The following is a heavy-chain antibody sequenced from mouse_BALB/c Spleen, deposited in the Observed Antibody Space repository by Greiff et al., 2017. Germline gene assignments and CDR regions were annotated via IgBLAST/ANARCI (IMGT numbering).Heavy chain of an antibody. CDR1: GYSITSDYA. Sequence: EVKLMESGPGLVKPSQSLSLTCTVTGYSITSDYAWNWIRQFPGNKLEWMGYISYSGSTSYNPSLKSRISITRDTSKNQFFLQLNSVTTEDTATYYCARWIYYRYDYYAMDYWGQGTSVTVSS. V-gene: IGHV3-2*02. D-gene: IGHD2-14*01. CDR2: ISYSGST. J-gene: IGHJ4*01. CDR3: ARWIYYRYDYYAMDY.